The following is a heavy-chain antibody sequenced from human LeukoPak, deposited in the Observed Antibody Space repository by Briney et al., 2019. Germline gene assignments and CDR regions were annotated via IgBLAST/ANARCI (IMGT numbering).Heavy chain of an antibody. V-gene: IGHV3-23*01. Sequence: GGSLRLSCAASGFTFSSYAMSWVRQAPGRGLEWVSAISGSGGSTYYADSVKGRFTIPRDNSKNTLYLQMNSLRAEDTAVYYCAKDRDYGDLSPFDYWGQGTLVTVSS. D-gene: IGHD4-17*01. CDR1: GFTFSSYA. CDR2: ISGSGGST. J-gene: IGHJ4*02. CDR3: AKDRDYGDLSPFDY.